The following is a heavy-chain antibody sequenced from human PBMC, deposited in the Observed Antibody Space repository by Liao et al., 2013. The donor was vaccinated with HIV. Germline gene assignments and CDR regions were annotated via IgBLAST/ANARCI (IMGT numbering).Heavy chain of an antibody. CDR1: GASVGSGGNS. V-gene: IGHV4-30-2*01. J-gene: IGHJ3*02. CDR2: FYHSGTT. D-gene: IGHD3-22*01. CDR3: TRAVSSDNYHDAFDI. Sequence: QLQLQESGPGLVKPSETLSLTCAVSGASVGSGGNSWSWIRQPPGKGLEWIGYFYHSGTTYYNPSLNSRVSISVDGSRNQFSLRLSSVTAADTAVYYCTRAVSSDNYHDAFDIWGQGTMVTVSS.